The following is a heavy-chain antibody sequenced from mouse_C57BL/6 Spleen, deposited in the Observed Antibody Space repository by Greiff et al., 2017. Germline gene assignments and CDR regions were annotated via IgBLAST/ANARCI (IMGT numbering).Heavy chain of an antibody. CDR3: ARRAYCYDDVD. J-gene: IGHJ2*01. CDR1: GYTFTSYW. D-gene: IGHD2-12*01. CDR2: IYPGSGST. Sequence: VQLQQSGAELVKPGASVKMSCKASGYTFTSYWITWVKQRPGQGLEWIGDIYPGSGSTNYNEKFKSKATLAVDTSSSTAYMQLSSLTSEDSAVYYCARRAYCYDDVDWGQGTTLSVSS. V-gene: IGHV1-55*01.